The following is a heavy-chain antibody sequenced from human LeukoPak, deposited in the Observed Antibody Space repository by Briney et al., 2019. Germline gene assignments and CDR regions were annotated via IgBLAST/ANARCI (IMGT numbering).Heavy chain of an antibody. V-gene: IGHV3-7*04. CDR3: ARGLSGSSSPLYPFDS. J-gene: IGHJ4*02. CDR1: GFTFSDFQ. CDR2: INQGGSEK. D-gene: IGHD6-6*01. Sequence: GGSLRLSCAASGFTFSDFQMTWVRQAPGKGLEWVANINQGGSEKYYADSVEGRFTISRDNAKNSLYLQMNSLRAEDTAVYYCARGLSGSSSPLYPFDSWGQGALVTVSS.